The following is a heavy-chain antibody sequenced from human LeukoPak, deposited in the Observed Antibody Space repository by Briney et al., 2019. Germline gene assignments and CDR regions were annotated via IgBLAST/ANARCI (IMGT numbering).Heavy chain of an antibody. CDR3: ARGWFGFWHNSYADDNAFDI. D-gene: IGHD5-18*01. J-gene: IGHJ3*02. CDR2: INQSGRT. V-gene: IGHV4-34*01. Sequence: SETLSLTCAVYWGSFCGYYWSWIPQVPGKGLEWIGEINQSGRTNYNPPLKSRVTISVATSKNQTSLRVSFVTATDTAMYYCARGWFGFWHNSYADDNAFDIWGQGTKVTVSS. CDR1: WGSFCGYY.